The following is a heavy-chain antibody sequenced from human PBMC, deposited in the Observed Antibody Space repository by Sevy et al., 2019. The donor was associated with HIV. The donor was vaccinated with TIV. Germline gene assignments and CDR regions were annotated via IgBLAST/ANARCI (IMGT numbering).Heavy chain of an antibody. CDR2: IYYSGST. D-gene: IGHD4-17*01. Sequence: SETLSLTCTVSGGSISSYYWSWIRQPPGKGLEWIGYIYYSGSTNYNPSLRSRVTISVDTSKNQFSLKLSSVTAADTAVYYCASTTVTTNYFDYWGQGTLVTVSS. CDR1: GGSISSYY. CDR3: ASTTVTTNYFDY. V-gene: IGHV4-59*01. J-gene: IGHJ4*02.